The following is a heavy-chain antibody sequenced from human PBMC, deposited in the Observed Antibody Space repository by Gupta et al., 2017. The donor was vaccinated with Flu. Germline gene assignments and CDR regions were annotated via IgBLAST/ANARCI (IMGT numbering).Heavy chain of an antibody. CDR2: MNPDSGNT. D-gene: IGHD1-7*01. CDR3: TIAPPAGITWGYYYYMDV. V-gene: IGHV1-8*01. Sequence: QVQLVQSGAEVKKPGASVKVSCKASGYTFTGYDINWVRQATGQGLEWMGWMNPDSGNTGYGEKFQGRVTMTGNNSISTAYMELSNLTSGDTAVYYCTIAPPAGITWGYYYYMDVWGNGTTVTVSS. J-gene: IGHJ6*03. CDR1: GYTFTGYD.